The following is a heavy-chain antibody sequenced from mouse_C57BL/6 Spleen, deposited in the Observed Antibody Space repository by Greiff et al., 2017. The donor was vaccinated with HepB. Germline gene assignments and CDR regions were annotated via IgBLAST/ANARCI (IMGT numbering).Heavy chain of an antibody. CDR2: INPNNGGT. CDR3: ARTASTSVPSMDD. V-gene: IGHV1-26*01. J-gene: IGHJ4*01. Sequence: EVQLQQSGPELVKPGASVKISCKASGYTFTDYYMNWVQQSHGKSLEWIGDINPNNGGTSYNQKFKGKATLTVDKSSSTAYMELSSLTSEDSAVYYCARTASTSVPSMDDWGQGTSVTVSS. D-gene: IGHD1-1*01. CDR1: GYTFTDYY.